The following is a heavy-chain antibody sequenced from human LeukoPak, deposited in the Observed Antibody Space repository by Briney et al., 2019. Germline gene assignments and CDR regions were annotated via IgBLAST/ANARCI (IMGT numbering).Heavy chain of an antibody. J-gene: IGHJ4*02. D-gene: IGHD3-16*01. Sequence: GGSLRLSCAAPGFTFSSHGMHWVRQSPGKGLEWVAVIWYDGSNKYYADSVRGRFTISRDNSKSTVYLQMDSLRAEDTAVYYCVRWGTGKILDYWGQGTLVTVSS. CDR1: GFTFSSHG. CDR3: VRWGTGKILDY. CDR2: IWYDGSNK. V-gene: IGHV3-33*01.